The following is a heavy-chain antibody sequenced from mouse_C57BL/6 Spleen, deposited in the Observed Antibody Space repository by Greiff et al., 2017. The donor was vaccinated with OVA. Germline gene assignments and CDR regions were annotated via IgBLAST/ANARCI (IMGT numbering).Heavy chain of an antibody. D-gene: IGHD1-1*01. CDR1: GYTFTSYW. V-gene: IGHV1-53*01. Sequence: QVQLQQPGTELVKPGASVKLSCKASGYTFTSYWMHWVKQRPGQGLEWIGDINPSNGGTNYNEKFKSKATLTVDKSSSTAYMQLSSLTSEDSAVYYCARWNYGRCYALDYWGQGTSVTVSA. CDR2: INPSNGGT. J-gene: IGHJ4*01. CDR3: ARWNYGRCYALDY.